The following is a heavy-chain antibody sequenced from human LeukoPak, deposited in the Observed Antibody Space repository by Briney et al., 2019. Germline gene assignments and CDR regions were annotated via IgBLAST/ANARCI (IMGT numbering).Heavy chain of an antibody. Sequence: SETLSLTCAVYGGSFSGYYWSWIRQPPGKGLEWIGEINHSGSTNYNPSLKSRVTILVDTSKNQFSLNLSSVTAADTAVYYCARGITIFSWFDPWGQGTLVTVSS. V-gene: IGHV4-34*01. D-gene: IGHD3-9*01. CDR2: INHSGST. CDR3: ARGITIFSWFDP. CDR1: GGSFSGYY. J-gene: IGHJ5*02.